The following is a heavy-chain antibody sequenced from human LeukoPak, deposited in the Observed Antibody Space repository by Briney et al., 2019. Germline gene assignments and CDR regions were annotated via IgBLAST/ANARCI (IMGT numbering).Heavy chain of an antibody. Sequence: SETLSLTCAVYGGSFSGYYWSWIRQPPGKGLEWIGEINHSGCTNYNPSLKSRVTISVDTSKNQFSLKLSSVTAADTAVYYCARTIDSGSSRYAFDIWGQGTMVTVSS. CDR1: GGSFSGYY. D-gene: IGHD1-26*01. CDR2: INHSGCT. J-gene: IGHJ3*02. V-gene: IGHV4-34*01. CDR3: ARTIDSGSSRYAFDI.